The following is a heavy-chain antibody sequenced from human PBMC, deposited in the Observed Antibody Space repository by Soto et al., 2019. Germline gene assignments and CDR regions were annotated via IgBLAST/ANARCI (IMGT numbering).Heavy chain of an antibody. D-gene: IGHD3-10*01. Sequence: SETLSLTCTVSGGSISSGGYYWSWIRQHPGKGLEWIGYIYYSGSTYYNPSLKSRVTISVDTSKNQFSLKLSSVTAADTAVYYCARDQRHGSGSYYYYYGMDVWGQGTTVTVSS. V-gene: IGHV4-31*03. CDR2: IYYSGST. J-gene: IGHJ6*02. CDR1: GGSISSGGYY. CDR3: ARDQRHGSGSYYYYYGMDV.